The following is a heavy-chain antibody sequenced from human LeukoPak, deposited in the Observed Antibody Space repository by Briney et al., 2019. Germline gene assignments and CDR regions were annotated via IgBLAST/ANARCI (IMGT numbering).Heavy chain of an antibody. CDR1: GFTFSSYG. J-gene: IGHJ4*02. CDR2: ISYDGSNK. CDR3: AKDGKGIDY. Sequence: GRSLRLSCAASGFTFSSYGMHWVRQAPGKGLEWVAVISYDGSNKYYADSVKGRFTISRDNSKNTLYLQMNSLRAEGTAVYYCAKDGKGIDYWGQGTLVTVSS. D-gene: IGHD1-1*01. V-gene: IGHV3-30*18.